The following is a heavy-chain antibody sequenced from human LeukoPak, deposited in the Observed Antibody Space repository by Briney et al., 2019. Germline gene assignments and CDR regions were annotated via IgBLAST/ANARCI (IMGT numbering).Heavy chain of an antibody. CDR3: ARDGSGSYSFDY. Sequence: GGSLRLSCAASGFTFNIYNMNWVRQAPGKGLEWVSSISSSSDYIHYADSVKGRFTISRDNAKNSLYLQMNSLRAEDTAVYYCARDGSGSYSFDYWGQGTLVTVSS. V-gene: IGHV3-21*01. J-gene: IGHJ4*02. CDR2: ISSSSDYI. D-gene: IGHD1-26*01. CDR1: GFTFNIYN.